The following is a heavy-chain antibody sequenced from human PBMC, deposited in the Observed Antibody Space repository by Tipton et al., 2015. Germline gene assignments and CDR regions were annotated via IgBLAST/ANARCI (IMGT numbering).Heavy chain of an antibody. J-gene: IGHJ4*02. CDR1: GGYISGGGYY. V-gene: IGHV4-31*03. D-gene: IGHD3-16*01. CDR2: ISYFGST. Sequence: LRLSCSVSGGYISGGGYYWSWIRQHPGKGLEWIGYISYFGSTDYNPSLKSRPTISLDTSNNQFSLKLTSVTAADTAVYHCARAYYDSGTYYHFDYWGQGALVTVS. CDR3: ARAYYDSGTYYHFDY.